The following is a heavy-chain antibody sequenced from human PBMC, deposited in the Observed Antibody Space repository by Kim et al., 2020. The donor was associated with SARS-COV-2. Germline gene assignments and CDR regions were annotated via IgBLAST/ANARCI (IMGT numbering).Heavy chain of an antibody. CDR2: IWYDGSNK. Sequence: GGSLRLSCAASGFTFSSYGMHWVRQAPGKGLEWVAVIWYDGSNKYYADSVKGRFTISRDNSKNTLYLQMNSLRAEDTAVYYCARGEGSIAAAFDYWGQGTLVTVSS. J-gene: IGHJ4*02. CDR1: GFTFSSYG. V-gene: IGHV3-33*01. D-gene: IGHD6-13*01. CDR3: ARGEGSIAAAFDY.